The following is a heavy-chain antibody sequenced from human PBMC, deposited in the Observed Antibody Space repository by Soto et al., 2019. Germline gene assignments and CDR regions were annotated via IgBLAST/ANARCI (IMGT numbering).Heavy chain of an antibody. Sequence: KTSETLSLTCTVSGGSISSSSYYWGWIRQPPGKGLEWIGSIYYSGSTYYNPSLKSRVTISVDTSKNQFSLKLSSVTAADTAVYYCAIVATSAFDYWGQGTLVTVSS. D-gene: IGHD5-12*01. CDR3: AIVATSAFDY. V-gene: IGHV4-39*01. J-gene: IGHJ4*02. CDR1: GGSISSSSYY. CDR2: IYYSGST.